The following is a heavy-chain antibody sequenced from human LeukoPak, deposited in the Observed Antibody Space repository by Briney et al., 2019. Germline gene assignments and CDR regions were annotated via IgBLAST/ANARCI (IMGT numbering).Heavy chain of an antibody. CDR1: GFTFSTYG. Sequence: GGSLRLSCAASGFTFSTYGMTWVRQAPGKGLEWVSAISGSAATTFYADSVKGRFTISRDNSKNSLYLQMNSLRAEDTAVYYCARDLNWETYWGQGTLVSVSS. CDR3: ARDLNWETY. J-gene: IGHJ4*02. D-gene: IGHD7-27*01. CDR2: ISGSAATT. V-gene: IGHV3-23*01.